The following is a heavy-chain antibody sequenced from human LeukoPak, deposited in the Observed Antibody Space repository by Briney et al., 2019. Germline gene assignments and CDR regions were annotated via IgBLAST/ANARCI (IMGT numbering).Heavy chain of an antibody. CDR3: ARHPRVSGSYAAFDV. V-gene: IGHV4-59*08. CDR2: IYYSGST. J-gene: IGHJ3*01. D-gene: IGHD3-10*01. CDR1: GGSISSYY. Sequence: SETLSLTCTVSGGSISSYYWSWIRQPPGKGLEWIGYIYYSGSTNYNPSLKSRVTISVDTSKNEFSLKLTSVTAADTAVYYCARHPRVSGSYAAFDVWGQGTKVTVSS.